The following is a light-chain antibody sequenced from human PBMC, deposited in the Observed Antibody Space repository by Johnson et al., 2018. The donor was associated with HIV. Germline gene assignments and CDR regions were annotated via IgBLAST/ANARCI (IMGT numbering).Light chain of an antibody. Sequence: QSMLTQPPSVSAAPGQKVTISCSGSTSNIGNNYVSWYQQLPGTAPKLLIYKNNKRPSGIPDRFSASKSGTSATLGITGLQTGDEADDYCGTWDSSLSAYVFGTGTKVTVL. V-gene: IGLV1-51*02. J-gene: IGLJ1*01. CDR2: KNN. CDR3: GTWDSSLSAYV. CDR1: TSNIGNNY.